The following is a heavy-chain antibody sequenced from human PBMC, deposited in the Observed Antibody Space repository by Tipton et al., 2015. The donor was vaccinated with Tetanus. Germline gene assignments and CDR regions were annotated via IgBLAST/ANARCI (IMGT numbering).Heavy chain of an antibody. D-gene: IGHD3-3*01. CDR1: GISVSAGRYA. CDR2: VYDSGTS. J-gene: IGHJ5*02. CDR3: ARGVAWYTTFGVALNWFDP. Sequence: TLSLTCAVSGISVSAGRYAWSWIRQPPGKGLEWIGYVYDSGTSHYNPSLGDRVSMSLDRSKDQFFLKLSSVTAADTAVYFCARGVAWYTTFGVALNWFDPWGQGILVSVSS. V-gene: IGHV4-30-2*01.